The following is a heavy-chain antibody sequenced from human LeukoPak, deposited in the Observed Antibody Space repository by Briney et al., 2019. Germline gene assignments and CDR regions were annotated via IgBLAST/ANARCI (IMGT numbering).Heavy chain of an antibody. J-gene: IGHJ4*02. CDR2: INPSGGST. Sequence: GDSVKVSCKASGYTFTSYYIHWVRQAPGQGLEWMAIINPSGGSTTYAQKFQGRVTMTRDTSTSTVYMDLSSLRSEDTAVYYCARGDGGRYSSFDYWGQGTLVTASA. V-gene: IGHV1-46*01. D-gene: IGHD3-10*01. CDR1: GYTFTSYY. CDR3: ARGDGGRYSSFDY.